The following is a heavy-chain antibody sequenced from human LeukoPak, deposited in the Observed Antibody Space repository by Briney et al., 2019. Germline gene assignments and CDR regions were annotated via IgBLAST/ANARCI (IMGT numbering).Heavy chain of an antibody. CDR3: ARKKIVGRYCSSTSCYGWFDP. D-gene: IGHD2-2*01. CDR2: IYYSGST. CDR1: GGSISSYY. V-gene: IGHV4-59*01. J-gene: IGHJ5*02. Sequence: SETLSLTCTVSGGSISSYYWSWIRQPPGKGLEWIGYIYYSGSTNYNPSHKSRVTISVDTSKNQFSLKLSSVTAADTAVYYCARKKIVGRYCSSTSCYGWFDPWGQGTLVTVSS.